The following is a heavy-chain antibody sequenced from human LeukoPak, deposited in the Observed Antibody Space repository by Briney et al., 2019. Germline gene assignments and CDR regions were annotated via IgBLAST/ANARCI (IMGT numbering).Heavy chain of an antibody. CDR2: INYSGST. D-gene: IGHD3-22*01. J-gene: IGHJ5*02. CDR3: ARRILTRYDSSGYYSWFDP. Sequence: PSETLSLTCTVSGGSISSYYWSWIRQPPGKGLEWIGYINYSGSTNYNPSLKSRVTISVDTSKNQFSLKLSSVTAADTAVYYCARRILTRYDSSGYYSWFDPWGQGTLVTVSS. V-gene: IGHV4-59*08. CDR1: GGSISSYY.